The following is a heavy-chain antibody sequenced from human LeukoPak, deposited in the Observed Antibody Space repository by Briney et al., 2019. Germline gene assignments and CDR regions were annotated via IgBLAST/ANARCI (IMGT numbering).Heavy chain of an antibody. J-gene: IGHJ4*02. CDR1: GFIVSNNY. V-gene: IGHV3-53*01. Sequence: TGGSLRLSCAASGFIVSNNYMSWVRQAPGKRLEWVSVIYSGGSTYYADSVKGRFTISRDDSKNTLYLQMNSLRAEDTAVYHCARVNTPPHYYFDYWGQGTLVTVSS. CDR3: ARVNTPPHYYFDY. CDR2: IYSGGST.